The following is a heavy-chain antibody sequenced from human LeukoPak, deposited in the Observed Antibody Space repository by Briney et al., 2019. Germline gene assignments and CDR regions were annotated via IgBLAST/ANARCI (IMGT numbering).Heavy chain of an antibody. CDR1: GYTFTGYY. V-gene: IGHV1-2*02. CDR3: ARVGYSGYNGIDV. CDR2: INPNSGGT. Sequence: EASVKVSCKASGYTFTGYYMHWERQAPGQGLEWKGWINPNSGGTNYAQKFQGRVTMTRDTSISTAYMELSRLRSDDTAVYYCARVGYSGYNGIDVWGQGTTVTVSS. J-gene: IGHJ6*02. D-gene: IGHD5-12*01.